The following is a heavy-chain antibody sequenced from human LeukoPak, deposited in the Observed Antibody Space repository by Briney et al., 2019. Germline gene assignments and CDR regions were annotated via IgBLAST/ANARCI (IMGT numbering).Heavy chain of an antibody. Sequence: PETLSLTCSVSGGSISSYYWTWIRQPAGKGLEWIGHIYTSGSTNYNPSLKSRVIISVDKSKNHFSLKLNSVTAADTAVYYCAREGAGTLFTFDIWGQGTMVTVSS. J-gene: IGHJ3*02. CDR2: IYTSGST. V-gene: IGHV4-4*07. D-gene: IGHD3-10*01. CDR1: GGSISSYY. CDR3: AREGAGTLFTFDI.